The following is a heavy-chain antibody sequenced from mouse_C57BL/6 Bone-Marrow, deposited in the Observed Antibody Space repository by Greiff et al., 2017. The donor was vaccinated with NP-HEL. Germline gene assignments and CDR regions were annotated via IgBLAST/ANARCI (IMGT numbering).Heavy chain of an antibody. V-gene: IGHV1-9*01. CDR2: ILPGSGST. Sequence: QVQLQQSGAELMKPGASVKLSCKATGYTFTGYWIEWVKQRPGHGLEWIGEILPGSGSTNYHEKFKGKATFTADTSSNTAYMQLSSLTTEDSAIYYCARWRAWFAYWGQGTLVTVSA. CDR1: GYTFTGYW. J-gene: IGHJ3*01. CDR3: ARWRAWFAY.